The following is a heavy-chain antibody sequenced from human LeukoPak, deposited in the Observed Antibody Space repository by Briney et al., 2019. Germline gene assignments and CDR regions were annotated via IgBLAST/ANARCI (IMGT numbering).Heavy chain of an antibody. CDR1: GFTFSSYG. J-gene: IGHJ5*02. CDR2: ISYDGSNK. CDR3: AKGEITIFGVVNL. D-gene: IGHD3-3*01. V-gene: IGHV3-30*18. Sequence: GRSLRLSCAASGFTFSSYGMHWVRQAPGKGLEWVAVISYDGSNKYYADSVKGRFTISRDNSKNTLYLQMNSLRAEDTAVYYCAKGEITIFGVVNLWGQGTLVTVSS.